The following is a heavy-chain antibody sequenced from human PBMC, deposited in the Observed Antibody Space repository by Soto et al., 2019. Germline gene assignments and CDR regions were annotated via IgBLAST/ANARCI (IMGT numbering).Heavy chain of an antibody. CDR3: ARVKDRLFDY. J-gene: IGHJ4*02. CDR2: INAGNGNT. Sequence: QVQLVQSGAEVKKPGASVKVSCKASGYTFTSYAMHWVRQAPGQRLEWMGWINAGNGNTKYSQKFQGRVTITRDTSARTAYMELSSLRSEDTAVYYCARVKDRLFDYWGQGTLVTVSS. V-gene: IGHV1-3*01. D-gene: IGHD4-17*01. CDR1: GYTFTSYA.